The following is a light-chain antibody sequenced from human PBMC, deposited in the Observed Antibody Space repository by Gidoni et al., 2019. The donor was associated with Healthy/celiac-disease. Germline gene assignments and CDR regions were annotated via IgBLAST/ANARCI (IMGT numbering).Light chain of an antibody. Sequence: EIVLTQSPGTLSLSPGERATLSCRASQSVSSSYLAWYQQKPGQAPRLLIYGASSRATGIPDRFSGSGSGTDFTLTISRLDPEDFAVYYCQQYGSSPFFXPXTKVDIK. CDR2: GAS. CDR1: QSVSSSY. J-gene: IGKJ3*01. V-gene: IGKV3-20*01. CDR3: QQYGSSPF.